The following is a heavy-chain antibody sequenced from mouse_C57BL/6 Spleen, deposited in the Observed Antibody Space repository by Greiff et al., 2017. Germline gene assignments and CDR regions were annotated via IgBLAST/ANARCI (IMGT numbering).Heavy chain of an antibody. CDR1: GYTFTSYG. CDR2: IYPRSGNT. Sequence: QVQLQQSGAELARPGASVKLSCKASGYTFTSYGISWVKQRTGQGLEWIGEIYPRSGNTYYNEKFKGKATLTADKSSSTAYMALRSLTSEDSAVYFCAREGDGYAMDYWGQGTSVTVSS. D-gene: IGHD1-1*01. J-gene: IGHJ4*01. CDR3: AREGDGYAMDY. V-gene: IGHV1-81*01.